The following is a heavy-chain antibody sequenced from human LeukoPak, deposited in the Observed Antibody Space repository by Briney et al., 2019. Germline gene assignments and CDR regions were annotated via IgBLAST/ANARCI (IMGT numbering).Heavy chain of an antibody. CDR1: GFTFSSYW. V-gene: IGHV3-7*01. CDR3: ARDWYCSSTSCSPDAFDI. J-gene: IGHJ3*02. Sequence: GGSLRLSCAASGFTFSSYWMSWVRQAPGKGLEWVAHIKQDGSEKYYVDSVKGRFTISRDNAKNSLYLQMNSLRAEDTAVYYCARDWYCSSTSCSPDAFDIWGQGTMVTVSS. D-gene: IGHD2-2*01. CDR2: IKQDGSEK.